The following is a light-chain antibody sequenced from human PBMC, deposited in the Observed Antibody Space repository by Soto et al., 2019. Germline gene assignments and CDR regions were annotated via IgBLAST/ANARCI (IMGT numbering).Light chain of an antibody. CDR3: QQYSSYSRT. V-gene: IGKV1-5*01. CDR2: EAS. Sequence: IQMTQSPYPLSASVGDRVTITCRASQSIGMWLAWYQQKPGTAPKLLIYEASTLESGVPSRFSGSGSGTDFTLTISSLQPDDFATYYCQQYSSYSRTFGQGTKVDIK. J-gene: IGKJ1*01. CDR1: QSIGMW.